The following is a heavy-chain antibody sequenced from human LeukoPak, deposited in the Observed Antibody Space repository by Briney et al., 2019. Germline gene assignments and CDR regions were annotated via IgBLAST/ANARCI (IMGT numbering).Heavy chain of an antibody. CDR2: IWYDGSNK. CDR1: GFTFSSYG. D-gene: IGHD3-16*01. Sequence: GGSLRLSCAASGFTFSSYGMPWVRQAPGKGLEWVAVIWYDGSNKYYADSVKGRFTISRDNSKNTLYLQMNSLRAEDTAVYYCARGWGIPDAFDIWGQGTMVTVSS. J-gene: IGHJ3*02. V-gene: IGHV3-33*01. CDR3: ARGWGIPDAFDI.